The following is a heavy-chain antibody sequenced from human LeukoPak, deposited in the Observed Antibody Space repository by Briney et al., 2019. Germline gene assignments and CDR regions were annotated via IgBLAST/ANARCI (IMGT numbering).Heavy chain of an antibody. CDR2: IYHSGST. J-gene: IGHJ5*01. D-gene: IGHD3-10*01. CDR3: ARSILLWFGEFSIPRGDSWFDS. CDR1: GGSISSGGYS. V-gene: IGHV4-30-2*01. Sequence: SQTLSLTCAVSGGSISSGGYSWSWIRQPPGKGLEWIGYIYHSGSTYYNPSLKSRVTISVDRSKNQFSLKLSSVTAADTAVYYCARSILLWFGEFSIPRGDSWFDSWGQGTLVTVSS.